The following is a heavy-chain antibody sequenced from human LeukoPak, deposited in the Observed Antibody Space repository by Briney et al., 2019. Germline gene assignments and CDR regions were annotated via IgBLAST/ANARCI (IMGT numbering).Heavy chain of an antibody. CDR3: ARSGFSGLVAVAGDY. Sequence: ASVKVSCKASGYTFTGYYMHWVRQAPGQGLEWMGWINPNSGGTNYAQKFQGRVTMTRDTSISTAYMELSRLRSDDTAVYYCARSGFSGLVAVAGDYWGQGTLVTVSS. J-gene: IGHJ4*02. D-gene: IGHD6-19*01. CDR1: GYTFTGYY. V-gene: IGHV1-2*02. CDR2: INPNSGGT.